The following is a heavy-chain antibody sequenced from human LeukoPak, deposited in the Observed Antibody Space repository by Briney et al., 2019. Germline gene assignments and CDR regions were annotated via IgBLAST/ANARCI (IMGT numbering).Heavy chain of an antibody. CDR2: IIPIFGTA. D-gene: IGHD3-10*01. V-gene: IGHV1-69*06. Sequence: ASVKVSCKASGGTFSSYAISWVRQAPGQGLEWMGGIIPIFGTANYAQKFQGRVTITADKSTSTAYMEPSSLRSEDTAVYYCARGGGVSSGSYYYYYYYYMDVWGKGTTVTVSS. CDR3: ARGGGVSSGSYYYYYYYYMDV. CDR1: GGTFSSYA. J-gene: IGHJ6*03.